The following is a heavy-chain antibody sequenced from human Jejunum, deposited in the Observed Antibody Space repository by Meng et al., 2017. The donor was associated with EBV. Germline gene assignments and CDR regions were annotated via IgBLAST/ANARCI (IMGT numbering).Heavy chain of an antibody. V-gene: IGHV1-69*01. CDR3: ARDRRDHCSGGSCYGMDV. CDR2: IIPMYGKP. D-gene: IGHD2-15*01. Sequence: QVQLVESGAEVKKPGSSVKVSCKTAGGTFSTYAINWVRQAPGQGLDWMGEIIPMYGKPIYAQKFQGRVTITADESTSTVYMELSSLRSDYTAVYYCARDRRDHCSGGSCYGMDVWGPGTTVTVSS. CDR1: GGTFSTYA. J-gene: IGHJ6*02.